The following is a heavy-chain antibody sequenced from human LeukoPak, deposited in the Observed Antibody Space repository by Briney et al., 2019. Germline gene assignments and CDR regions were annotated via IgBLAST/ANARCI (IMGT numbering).Heavy chain of an antibody. CDR1: GGTFSSYA. Sequence: GASVKVSCKASGGTFSSYAISWVRQAPGQGLEWMGGIIPIFGTANYAQKFQGRVTITADKSTSTAYMELSSLRSEDTAVYYCARGGPVAATERYFDYWGQGTLVTVSS. D-gene: IGHD2-15*01. J-gene: IGHJ4*02. CDR2: IIPIFGTA. CDR3: ARGGPVAATERYFDY. V-gene: IGHV1-69*06.